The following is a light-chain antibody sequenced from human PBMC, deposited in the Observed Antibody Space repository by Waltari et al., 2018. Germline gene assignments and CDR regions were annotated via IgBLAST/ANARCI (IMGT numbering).Light chain of an antibody. CDR1: QRVSTTC. CDR3: QQYDASPPMYT. V-gene: IGKV3-20*01. J-gene: IGKJ2*01. CDR2: GAY. Sequence: EIVLTQSPGTLSLSPGERATLSCRTIQRVSTTCVSRYQQKPGQAPRLLIYGAYNRATGIPDRFSGSGSGTDFTLTISRLEPEDFAVFYCQQYDASPPMYTFGQGTKLEIK.